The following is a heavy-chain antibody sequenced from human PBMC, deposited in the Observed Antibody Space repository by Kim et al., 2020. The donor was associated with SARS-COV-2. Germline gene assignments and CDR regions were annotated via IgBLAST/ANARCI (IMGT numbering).Heavy chain of an antibody. CDR1: RFTFPTYH. V-gene: IGHV3-21*01. CDR3: ARFDGNGLDV. D-gene: IGHD3-9*01. J-gene: IGHJ6*02. CDR2: ISFSGTYI. Sequence: GGSLRLSCAASRFTFPTYHMNWVRQAPGKGLEWVSSISFSGTYIYYADSVRGRFTISRDNAKDSLSLQMNSLRAEDTGVHYCARFDGNGLDVWGQGTTV.